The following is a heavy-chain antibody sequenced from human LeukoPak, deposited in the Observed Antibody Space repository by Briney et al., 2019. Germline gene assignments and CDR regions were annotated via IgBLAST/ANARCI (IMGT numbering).Heavy chain of an antibody. V-gene: IGHV4-4*09. CDR3: ARHPSYSSSSNDY. Sequence: SETLSLTCTVSGGSISSYYWSWIRQPPGEGLEWIGYIYTSGSTNYNPSLKSRVTISVDTSKNQFSLKLSSVTAADTAVYYCARHPSYSSSSNDYWGQGTLVTVSS. J-gene: IGHJ4*02. CDR2: IYTSGST. CDR1: GGSISSYY. D-gene: IGHD6-6*01.